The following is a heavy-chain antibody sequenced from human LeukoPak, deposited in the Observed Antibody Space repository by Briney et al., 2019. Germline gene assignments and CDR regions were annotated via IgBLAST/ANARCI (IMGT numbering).Heavy chain of an antibody. D-gene: IGHD3-9*01. CDR2: IYYSGST. V-gene: IGHV4-31*03. CDR1: GGSISSGGYY. J-gene: IGHJ3*02. Sequence: PSETLSLTCTVSGGSISSGGYYWSWIRQHPGKGLEWIGYIYYSGSTYYNPSLKSRVTISVDTSKNQFSLKLSSVTAADTAVYYCARVLRYFDWLTAFDIWGQGTMVTVSS. CDR3: ARVLRYFDWLTAFDI.